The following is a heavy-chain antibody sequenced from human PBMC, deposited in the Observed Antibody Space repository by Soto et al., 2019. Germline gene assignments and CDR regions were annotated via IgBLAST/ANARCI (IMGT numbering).Heavy chain of an antibody. CDR1: GGSISSYY. Sequence: SETLSLTCTVSGGSISSYYWSWIRQPPGKGLEWIGYIYYSGSTNYNPSLKSRVTISVDTSKNQFSLKLSSVTAADTAVYYCARGGDDFWSGYYGSHAFDIWGQGTMVPSPQ. D-gene: IGHD3-3*01. CDR2: IYYSGST. CDR3: ARGGDDFWSGYYGSHAFDI. V-gene: IGHV4-59*01. J-gene: IGHJ3*02.